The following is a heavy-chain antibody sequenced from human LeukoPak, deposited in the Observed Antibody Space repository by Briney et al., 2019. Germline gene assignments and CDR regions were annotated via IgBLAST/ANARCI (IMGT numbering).Heavy chain of an antibody. CDR2: ISGSGGST. D-gene: IGHD3-22*01. V-gene: IGHV3-23*01. CDR1: GFTFSSYA. CDR3: AKDRGWYYDSSGYYYATIFDY. J-gene: IGHJ4*02. Sequence: PGGSLRLSCAASGFTFSSYAMSWVRQALGKGLEWVSAISGSGGSTYYADSVKGRVTISRDNSKNTLYLQMNSLRAEDTAVYYCAKDRGWYYDSSGYYYATIFDYWGQGTLVTVSS.